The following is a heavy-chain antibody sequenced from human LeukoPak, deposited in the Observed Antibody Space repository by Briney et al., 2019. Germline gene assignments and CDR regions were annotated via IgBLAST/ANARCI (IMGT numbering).Heavy chain of an antibody. J-gene: IGHJ6*04. D-gene: IGHD6-19*01. CDR2: TYYRSKWYN. V-gene: IGHV6-1*01. CDR1: GDSVSSSTAN. CDR3: AREDKGLYGMDV. Sequence: SQTLSLTCAISGDSVSSSTANWHWIRQSPSRGLEWLGRTYYRSKWYNDHAVSVKSRITIDPDTSNNLFSLHLNSVTPEDTAVYYCAREDKGLYGMDVWGEGTTVTVSS.